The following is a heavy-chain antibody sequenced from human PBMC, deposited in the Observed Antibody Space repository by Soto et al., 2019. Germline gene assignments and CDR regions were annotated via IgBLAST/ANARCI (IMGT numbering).Heavy chain of an antibody. J-gene: IGHJ4*02. CDR1: GGSISSGGYS. Sequence: PSETLSLTCAVSGGSISSGGYSWSWIRQPPGKGLEWIGYIYHSGSTYYNPSLKSRVTISVDRSKNQFSLKLSSVTAADTAVYYCARDRGDGYKSLGYWGQGTLVTV. V-gene: IGHV4-30-2*01. CDR3: ARDRGDGYKSLGY. CDR2: IYHSGST. D-gene: IGHD5-12*01.